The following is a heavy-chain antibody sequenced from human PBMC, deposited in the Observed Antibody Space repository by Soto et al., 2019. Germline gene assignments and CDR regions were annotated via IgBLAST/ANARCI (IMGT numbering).Heavy chain of an antibody. J-gene: IGHJ4*02. Sequence: GLLRLSYTAAEFTFSGYSMNWVRLNPGKGLEWISYIGRSNNNIHYADSVKGRFTISRDNAKSSLYLQMDSLSYEATAVYYWTRKTSADSCGQGTLVTLPS. CDR2: IGRSNNNI. CDR3: TRKTSADS. V-gene: IGHV3-48*02. CDR1: EFTFSGYS.